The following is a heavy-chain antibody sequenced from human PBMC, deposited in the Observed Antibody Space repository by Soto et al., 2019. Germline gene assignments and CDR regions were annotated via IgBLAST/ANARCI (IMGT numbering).Heavy chain of an antibody. CDR1: GYTFISYG. CDR2: ISPYNGNT. D-gene: IGHD5-12*01. J-gene: IGHJ3*02. Sequence: HVQLVQSGAEVKKPGASLKVSCKASGYTFISYGVSWVRQAPGQGLEWLGWISPYNGNTNYAQTLQGRITMTTDTSTSTVYMDLRSLRTDDTAVYYCARDQTKWLTDAFDIWGQGTMVVVSS. V-gene: IGHV1-18*01. CDR3: ARDQTKWLTDAFDI.